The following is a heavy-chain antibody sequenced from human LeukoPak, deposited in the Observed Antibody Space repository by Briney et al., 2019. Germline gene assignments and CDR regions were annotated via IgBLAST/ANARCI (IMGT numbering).Heavy chain of an antibody. J-gene: IGHJ6*02. Sequence: ASVKVSCKASGYTFTSYGISWVRQAPGQGLEWMGWISAYNGNTNYAQKFKGRLTMTLDTSISTAYMELSRLRSDDTAVYYCARGGAGGHGYCSSTSCSLGYGMDVWGQGTTVTVSS. CDR3: ARGGAGGHGYCSSTSCSLGYGMDV. CDR1: GYTFTSYG. D-gene: IGHD2-2*01. V-gene: IGHV1-18*01. CDR2: ISAYNGNT.